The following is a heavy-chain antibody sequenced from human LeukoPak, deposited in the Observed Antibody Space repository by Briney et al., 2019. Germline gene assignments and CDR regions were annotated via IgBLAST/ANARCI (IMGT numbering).Heavy chain of an antibody. CDR3: ARTGWFLYYDDAFDI. CDR2: IYHDGKS. CDR1: GGSVRSYY. J-gene: IGHJ3*02. D-gene: IGHD3-22*01. Sequence: SETLSLTCTVSGGSVRSYYWTWLRQSAGKGLEWIGRIYHDGKSDSSLSLKSRVIMSIDTSKNQLSLNLHSVTAADTAVYYCARTGWFLYYDDAFDIWGQGTMVTVSS. V-gene: IGHV4-4*07.